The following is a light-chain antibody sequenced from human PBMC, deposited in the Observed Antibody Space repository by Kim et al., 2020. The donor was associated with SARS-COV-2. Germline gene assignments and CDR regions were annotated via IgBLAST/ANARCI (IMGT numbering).Light chain of an antibody. Sequence: SPGDIATLSCRASQSVSRSYLAWYQQKPGQAPRLLIYRASSRATGIPDRFSGSGSGTDFTLTISRLEPDDFAVYYCQQYDRSPQTFGQGTKVDIK. CDR3: QQYDRSPQT. J-gene: IGKJ1*01. CDR1: QSVSRSY. CDR2: RAS. V-gene: IGKV3-20*01.